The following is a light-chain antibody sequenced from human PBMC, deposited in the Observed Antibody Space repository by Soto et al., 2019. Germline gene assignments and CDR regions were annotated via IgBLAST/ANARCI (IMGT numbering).Light chain of an antibody. CDR2: AAS. Sequence: DIQLTQSPSFLSASVGERVTMTCRASQGISSYLAWYQQKPGKAPKLLIYAASTLQSGVPSRFSGSGSGTEFTLTISSLQPEDFATYYCQQLNSYPTWTFGQGTKVDI. CDR3: QQLNSYPTWT. V-gene: IGKV1-9*01. CDR1: QGISSY. J-gene: IGKJ1*01.